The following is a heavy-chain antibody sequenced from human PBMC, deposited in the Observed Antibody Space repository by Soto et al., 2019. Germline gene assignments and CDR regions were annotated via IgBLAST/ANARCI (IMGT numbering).Heavy chain of an antibody. CDR3: ARDLGPLNWFDP. V-gene: IGHV3-21*01. J-gene: IGHJ5*02. Sequence: GGSLRLSCAASGITFSSYSMNWVRQAPGKGLEWVSSISSSSSYIYYADSVKGRFTISRDNAKNSLYLQMNSLRAEDTAVYYCARDLGPLNWFDPWGQGTLVTVSS. CDR1: GITFSSYS. CDR2: ISSSSSYI.